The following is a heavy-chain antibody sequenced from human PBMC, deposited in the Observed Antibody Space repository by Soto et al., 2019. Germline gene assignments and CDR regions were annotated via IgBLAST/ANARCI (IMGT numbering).Heavy chain of an antibody. J-gene: IGHJ4*02. CDR3: ARDPYSWNDGGDY. CDR2: ISAYNGNT. V-gene: IGHV1-18*01. Sequence: VQLVQSGAEVKKPGASVKVSCKASGYTFSSYGINWVRQAPGQGLEWMGWISAYNGNTHYAQNLQGRVTLTTDTSTSTAYMELRSLRSDDTAVYYCARDPYSWNDGGDYWGQGTLVTVSS. CDR1: GYTFSSYG. D-gene: IGHD1-1*01.